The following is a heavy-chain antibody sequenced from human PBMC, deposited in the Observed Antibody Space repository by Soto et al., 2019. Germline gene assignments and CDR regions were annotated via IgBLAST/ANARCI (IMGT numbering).Heavy chain of an antibody. V-gene: IGHV3-23*01. CDR1: GFTFSFYP. CDR3: AKDLRGYYDSSGYHGY. Sequence: LRLSCAASGFTFSFYPMSWVRQAPGKGLEWVSGISSSAGTTYYADPVKGRFTISRDNSKNTLYLQMDSLRAEDTAVYYCAKDLRGYYDSSGYHGYWGQGTLVTVSS. CDR2: ISSSAGTT. J-gene: IGHJ4*02. D-gene: IGHD3-22*01.